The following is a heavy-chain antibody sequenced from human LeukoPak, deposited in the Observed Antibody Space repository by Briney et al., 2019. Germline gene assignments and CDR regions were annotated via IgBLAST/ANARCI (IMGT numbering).Heavy chain of an antibody. CDR2: IYSSGST. J-gene: IGHJ4*02. D-gene: IGHD2-15*01. CDR1: GFTVSSNY. CDR3: ARGRDCSGGSCYGY. Sequence: GGSLRLSCAASGFTVSSNYMSWVRQAPGKGLEWVSVIYSSGSTYYADSVKGRFTISRDNSKNTLYLQMNSLRAEDTAVYYCARGRDCSGGSCYGYWGQGTLVTVSS. V-gene: IGHV3-66*01.